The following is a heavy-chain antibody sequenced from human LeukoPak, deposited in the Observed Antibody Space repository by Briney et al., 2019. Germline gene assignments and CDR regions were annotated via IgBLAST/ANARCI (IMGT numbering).Heavy chain of an antibody. CDR2: INHSGTT. Sequence: PSETLPLTCAVYGGSFSDYYWSWIRQPPGKGLEWIGEINHSGTTNYSPSLKSRVSISVDTSKNQFSLKLNSVTAADAAMYYCASHYSSGSYRYTGSFDSWGQGMLVNVSS. CDR3: ASHYSSGSYRYTGSFDS. J-gene: IGHJ4*02. D-gene: IGHD3-16*02. CDR1: GGSFSDYY. V-gene: IGHV4-34*01.